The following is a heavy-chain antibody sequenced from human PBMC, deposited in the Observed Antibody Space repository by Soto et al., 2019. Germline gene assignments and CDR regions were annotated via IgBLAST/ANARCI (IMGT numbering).Heavy chain of an antibody. CDR3: ARTQSYYDSGGYEVGGFAY. D-gene: IGHD3-22*01. V-gene: IGHV1-46*01. CDR1: GYTFTSYD. CDR2: MNPSGGST. J-gene: IGHJ4*02. Sequence: GASVKVAGKASGYTFTSYDMHWVRQAPGQGLEWMGIMNPSGGSTSYAQKCQGRVTMTRGTSTSTVYMERSSLRSEDTAVYYCARTQSYYDSGGYEVGGFAYWGPGTLVTVSP.